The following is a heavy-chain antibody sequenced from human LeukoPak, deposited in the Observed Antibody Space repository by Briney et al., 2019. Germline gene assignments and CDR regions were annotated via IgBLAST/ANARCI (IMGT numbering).Heavy chain of an antibody. V-gene: IGHV3-48*01. J-gene: IGHJ4*02. CDR1: GFTFSSYS. CDR2: ISSSSSAI. Sequence: LSGGSLRLSCAASGFTFSSYSMNWVRQAPGKGLEWVSYISSSSSAIYYADSVKGRFTISRDNAKNSLYLQMNSLRAEDTAVYYCARDEGGSSWYYFDHWGQGTLVTVSS. CDR3: ARDEGGSSWYYFDH. D-gene: IGHD6-13*01.